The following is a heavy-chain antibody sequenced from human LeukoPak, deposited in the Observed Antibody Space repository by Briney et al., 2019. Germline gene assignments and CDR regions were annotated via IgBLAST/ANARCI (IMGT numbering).Heavy chain of an antibody. CDR1: GISISSSNW. V-gene: IGHV4-4*02. CDR2: IYHSGST. CDR3: ASRAYYYDSSGYSRGTAFDI. J-gene: IGHJ3*02. D-gene: IGHD3-22*01. Sequence: SETLSLICAVSGISISSSNWWSWVRQPPVKGLEWIGVIYHSGSTNYNPSLKSRVTISVDKSKNQFSLKLSSVTAADTAVYYCASRAYYYDSSGYSRGTAFDIWGQGTMVTVSS.